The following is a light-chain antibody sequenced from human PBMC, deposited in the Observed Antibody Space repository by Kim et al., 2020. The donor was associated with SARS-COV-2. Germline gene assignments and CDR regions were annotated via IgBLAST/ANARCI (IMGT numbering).Light chain of an antibody. CDR3: MSWTSGSSWV. V-gene: IGLV2-14*03. J-gene: IGLJ3*02. CDR2: DVS. Sequence: QSALTQPASVSGSPGQSITISCTGTSSDIGNYNYVSWYQQHPGKVPKVIIYDVSDRPSGVSSRFSGSKSGNTASLTISGLQAEDEADYYCMSWTSGSSWVFGGGTQLTVL. CDR1: SSDIGNYNY.